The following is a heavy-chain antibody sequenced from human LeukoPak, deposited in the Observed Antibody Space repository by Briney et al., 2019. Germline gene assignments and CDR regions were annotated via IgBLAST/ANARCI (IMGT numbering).Heavy chain of an antibody. CDR2: ITGSGGNT. D-gene: IGHD6-13*01. V-gene: IGHV3-23*01. CDR1: GFIFSSYS. J-gene: IGHJ6*02. Sequence: GGSLRPSCAASGFIFSSYSMSWVRQAPGKGLEWVSVITGSGGNTYYADSVKGRFTISKDNSKNTVYLQMSSLRVDDTAVYYCAKAASSSWPSYYYGMDVWGQGTTVTVSS. CDR3: AKAASSSWPSYYYGMDV.